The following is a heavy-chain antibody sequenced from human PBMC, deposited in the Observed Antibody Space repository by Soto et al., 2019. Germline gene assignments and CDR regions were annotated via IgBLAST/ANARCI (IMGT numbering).Heavy chain of an antibody. V-gene: IGHV1-69*01. CDR1: GGTFSSYA. J-gene: IGHJ4*02. D-gene: IGHD2-15*01. CDR2: IIPIFGTA. CDR3: ARVPESRYCSGGSCYSFDY. Sequence: QVQLVQSGAEVKKPGSSVKVSCKASGGTFSSYAISWVRQAPGQGLEWMGGIIPIFGTANYPQKFQGRVTITAGESTSTAYMDLSSLRSEDTAAYYCARVPESRYCSGGSCYSFDYWGQGTLVTVSS.